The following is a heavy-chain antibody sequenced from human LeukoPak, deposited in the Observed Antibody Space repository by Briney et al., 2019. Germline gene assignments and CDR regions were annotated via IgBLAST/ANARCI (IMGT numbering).Heavy chain of an antibody. Sequence: PSETLSLTCTVSGGSISSNSYYWGWIRQPPGKGLEWIGETNHSGSTNYNPSLKSRVTISVDTSKNQFSLKLSSVTAADTAVYYCARGMAPGIAAPGDYWGQGTLVTVSS. CDR1: GGSISSNSYY. CDR2: TNHSGST. J-gene: IGHJ4*02. D-gene: IGHD6-13*01. CDR3: ARGMAPGIAAPGDY. V-gene: IGHV4-39*07.